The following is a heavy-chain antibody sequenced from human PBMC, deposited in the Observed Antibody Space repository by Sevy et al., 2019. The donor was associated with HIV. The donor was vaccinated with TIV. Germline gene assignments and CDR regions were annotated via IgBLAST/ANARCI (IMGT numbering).Heavy chain of an antibody. CDR3: ASLYGDYGYGMDV. CDR1: GFTFSSYS. CDR2: ISSSSSYI. D-gene: IGHD4-17*01. V-gene: IGHV3-21*01. J-gene: IGHJ6*02. Sequence: GGSLRLSCAASGFTFSSYSMNWVRQAPGKGLEWVSSISSSSSYIYYADSVKGRFTIPRDNAKNSLYLQMNSLRAEDTAVYYCASLYGDYGYGMDVWGQGTTVTVSS.